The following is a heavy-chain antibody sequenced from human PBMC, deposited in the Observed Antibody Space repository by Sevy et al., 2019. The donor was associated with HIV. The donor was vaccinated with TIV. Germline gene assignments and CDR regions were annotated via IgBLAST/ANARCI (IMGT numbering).Heavy chain of an antibody. J-gene: IGHJ6*02. Sequence: ASVKVSCKASGGTFSSYAISWVRQAPGQGLEWMGGIIPIFGTANYAQKFQGRVTITADESTSTAYMGLSSLRSEDTAVYYCARGSLAAAGTNYYYGMDVWGQGITVTVSS. V-gene: IGHV1-69*13. CDR2: IIPIFGTA. CDR1: GGTFSSYA. CDR3: ARGSLAAAGTNYYYGMDV. D-gene: IGHD6-13*01.